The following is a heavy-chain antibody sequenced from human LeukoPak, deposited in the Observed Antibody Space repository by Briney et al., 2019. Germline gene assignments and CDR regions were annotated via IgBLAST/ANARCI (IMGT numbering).Heavy chain of an antibody. CDR2: INPNRGAT. D-gene: IGHD1-1*01. CDR3: ARDPGATGTQSYYMDV. CDR1: GYTFTGYY. V-gene: IGHV1-2*02. Sequence: ASVKVSCKASGYTFTGYYMHWVRQAPGQGLEWMGWINPNRGATNYAQKFQDRVAMTRGTSISTAYMELSRLTSDDTAVYYCARDPGATGTQSYYMDVWGKGTTVTVSS. J-gene: IGHJ6*03.